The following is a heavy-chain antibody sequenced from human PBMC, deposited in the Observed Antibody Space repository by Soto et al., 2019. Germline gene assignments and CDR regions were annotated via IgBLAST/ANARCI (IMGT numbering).Heavy chain of an antibody. CDR2: ISYDGSNK. CDR3: AKDLRGLLRYYYYGMDV. CDR1: GFTFSSYG. V-gene: IGHV3-30*18. Sequence: PGGSLRLSCAASGFTFSSYGMHWVRQAPGKGLEWVAVISYDGSNKYYADSVKGRFTISRDNSKNTPYLQMNSLRAEDTAVYYCAKDLRGLLRYYYYGMDVWGQGTTVTVSS. J-gene: IGHJ6*02. D-gene: IGHD1-26*01.